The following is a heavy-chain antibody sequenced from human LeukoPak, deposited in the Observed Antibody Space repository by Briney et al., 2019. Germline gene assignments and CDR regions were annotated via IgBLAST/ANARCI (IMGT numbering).Heavy chain of an antibody. CDR3: ARDNYDSSGPYYFDY. Sequence: GGSLRLSCVVSGFTFSRYSMNWVRQAPGKGLQWVSSISSGSSYIYYADSVKGRFTISRDNARNSLYLQMNSLRAEDTAVYYCARDNYDSSGPYYFDYWGQGTLVTVSS. CDR2: ISSGSSYI. V-gene: IGHV3-21*01. D-gene: IGHD3-22*01. CDR1: GFTFSRYS. J-gene: IGHJ4*02.